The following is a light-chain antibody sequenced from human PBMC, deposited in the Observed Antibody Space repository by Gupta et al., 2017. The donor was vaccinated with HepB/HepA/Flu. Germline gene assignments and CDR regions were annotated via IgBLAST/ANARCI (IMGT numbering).Light chain of an antibody. V-gene: IGKV1-39*01. CDR1: QSISSY. CDR2: PSS. CDR3: QQSYSTRLT. Sequence: DIQMTQSPSSLSASVGDRVTIPCRASQSISSYLNWYQQKPGKAPKLLSYPSSSLQSGVPSRLSGSGSGTDFTLTISRLQPADLATYYCQQSYSTRLTFGPGTKVNIK. J-gene: IGKJ3*01.